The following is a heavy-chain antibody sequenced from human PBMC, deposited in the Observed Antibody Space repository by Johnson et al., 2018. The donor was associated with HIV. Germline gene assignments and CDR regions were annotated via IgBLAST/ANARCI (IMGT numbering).Heavy chain of an antibody. Sequence: QVQLMESGGGVVQPGRSLRLSCAASGFTFSSYGMHWVRQAPGKGLEWVAVIWYDGSNKYYADSVKGRFTISRDNSKNTLDVQMNSLRAEDTAVYYCAKSTQANIFRESGPYGAFDIWGQGTMVTVSS. J-gene: IGHJ3*02. CDR3: AKSTQANIFRESGPYGAFDI. CDR1: GFTFSSYG. V-gene: IGHV3-33*06. D-gene: IGHD3-10*01. CDR2: IWYDGSNK.